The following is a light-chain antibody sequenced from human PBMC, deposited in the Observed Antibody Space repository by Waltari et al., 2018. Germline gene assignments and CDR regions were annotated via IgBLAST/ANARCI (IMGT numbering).Light chain of an antibody. CDR1: HRLRGN. J-gene: IGKJ1*01. V-gene: IGKV3-15*01. CDR3: QQYQNWPRWT. CDR2: DVS. Sequence: EIVITQSPATLSVSPGERATLPCRASHRLRGNLAWYQQKPGQAPRLLMYDVSTRATGVPARFSGSESGTEFTLTISSIQSEDFAIYYCQQYQNWPRWTFGQGTKVDIK.